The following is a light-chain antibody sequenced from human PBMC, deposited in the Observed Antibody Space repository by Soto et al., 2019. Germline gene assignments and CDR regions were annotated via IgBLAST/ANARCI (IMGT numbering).Light chain of an antibody. J-gene: IGKJ4*01. CDR3: QQYGDSQLT. CDR1: QSVSSSTS. V-gene: IGKV3-20*01. Sequence: EIVLTQSPGTLSLSPGERATLSCRASQSVSSSTSLAWYQQKTGQAPRLLIYGAFSRAVGVPDRFSGSGSGTDFTLTINRLEPEDFAVYYCQQYGDSQLTFGGGTKVE. CDR2: GAF.